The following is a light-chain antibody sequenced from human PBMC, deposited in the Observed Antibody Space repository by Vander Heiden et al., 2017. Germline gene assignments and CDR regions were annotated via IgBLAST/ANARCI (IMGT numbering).Light chain of an antibody. CDR2: EVS. V-gene: IGLV2-14*01. J-gene: IGLJ2*01. CDR3: SSYSTSSDAVV. CDR1: NSDIGTYNY. Sequence: QSALTPPASVSGSPGQSITISCTGTNSDIGTYNYVSWYQQQPGKAPKLMIYEVSNRPSGVSKRFSGSKSGNTATLTISGLQAEDEGDYYCSSYSTSSDAVVFGGGTKLTVL.